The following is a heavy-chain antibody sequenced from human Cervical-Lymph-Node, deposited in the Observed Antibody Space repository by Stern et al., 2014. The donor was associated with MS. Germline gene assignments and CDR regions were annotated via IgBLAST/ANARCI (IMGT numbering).Heavy chain of an antibody. D-gene: IGHD2-2*01. Sequence: VHLVESGGDVMKPGGSVKVSCEASGFTFSGYAMHWVRQAPGKGLEWVAVISYDGRNKYYADSVKGRFTISRDDSKNTLYLQMNSLRAEDTAVYYCARGTYHSGDYWGQGTLVTVSS. CDR3: ARGTYHSGDY. J-gene: IGHJ4*02. CDR2: ISYDGRNK. V-gene: IGHV3-30*01. CDR1: GFTFSGYA.